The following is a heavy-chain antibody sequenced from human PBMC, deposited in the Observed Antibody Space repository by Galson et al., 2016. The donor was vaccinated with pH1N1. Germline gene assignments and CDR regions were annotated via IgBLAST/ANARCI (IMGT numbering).Heavy chain of an antibody. CDR2: IFYSGST. CDR3: ARVPRGEQLYYFEY. J-gene: IGHJ4*02. V-gene: IGHV4-31*01. CDR1: GGSISSGADY. Sequence: TLSLTCTVSGGSISSGADYWSWIRQHPGKGLEWIGYIFYSGSTYYNPSLKQQFTISVDTSKNQFSLKLSSVTAADTAVYYCARVPRGEQLYYFEYWGQGTLVTVSS. D-gene: IGHD3-16*01.